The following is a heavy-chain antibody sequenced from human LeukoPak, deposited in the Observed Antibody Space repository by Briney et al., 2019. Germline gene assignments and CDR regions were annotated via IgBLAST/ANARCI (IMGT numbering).Heavy chain of an antibody. Sequence: GGSLRLSCAASGFTFSAYGMHWVRQAPGKGLEWVAFIRYDETNKYYADSVKGRFTISRDNSKNTLYVQMNSLRVEDAAVYYCAGPSSSGVGYWGRGTLVTVSS. CDR1: GFTFSAYG. CDR3: AGPSSSGVGY. CDR2: IRYDETNK. V-gene: IGHV3-30*02. J-gene: IGHJ4*02. D-gene: IGHD3-10*01.